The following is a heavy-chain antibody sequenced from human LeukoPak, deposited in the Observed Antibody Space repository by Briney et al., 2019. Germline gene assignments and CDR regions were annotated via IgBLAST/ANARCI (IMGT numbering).Heavy chain of an antibody. Sequence: SETLSLTCTVSGGSISSSSYYWGWIRQPPGKGLEWIGSIYYSGSTYYNPSLKSRVTISVDTSKNQFSLKLSSVTAADTAMYYCARGPHPDIVVVVAATTFDYWGQGTLVTVSS. CDR2: IYYSGST. CDR1: GGSISSSSYY. CDR3: ARGPHPDIVVVVAATTFDY. J-gene: IGHJ4*02. D-gene: IGHD2-15*01. V-gene: IGHV4-39*07.